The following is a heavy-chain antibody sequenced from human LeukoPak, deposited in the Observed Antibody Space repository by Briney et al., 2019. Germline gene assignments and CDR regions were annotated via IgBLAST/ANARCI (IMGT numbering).Heavy chain of an antibody. D-gene: IGHD3-10*01. CDR3: ARDSRRGAPDFDY. CDR1: GGSISNSF. V-gene: IGHV4-59*01. Sequence: PSEALSLTCTVSGGSISNSFGAWIRQPPGKGLEWIGYIHNSGTTKYNLTLESRVAISLDTSRNQFSLKLSSVTAADTAIYYCARDSRRGAPDFDYWGQGTLVTVSS. J-gene: IGHJ4*02. CDR2: IHNSGTT.